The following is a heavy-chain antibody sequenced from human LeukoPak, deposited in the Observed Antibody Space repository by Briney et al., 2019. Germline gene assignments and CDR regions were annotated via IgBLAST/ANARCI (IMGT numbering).Heavy chain of an antibody. D-gene: IGHD2-8*01. V-gene: IGHV1-24*01. CDR3: ATGDIVLMVYAPKGAFDI. CDR1: GYTLTELS. CDR2: FDPEDGET. Sequence: EASVKVSCKVSGYTLTELSMHWVRQAPGKGLEWMGGFDPEDGETIYAQKFQGRVTMTEDTSTDTAYMELSSLRSEDTAVYYCATGDIVLMVYAPKGAFDIWGQGTMVTVSS. J-gene: IGHJ3*02.